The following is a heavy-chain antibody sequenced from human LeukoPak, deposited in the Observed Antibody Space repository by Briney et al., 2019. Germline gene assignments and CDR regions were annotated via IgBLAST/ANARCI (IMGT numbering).Heavy chain of an antibody. CDR3: ARGGQTY. J-gene: IGHJ4*02. Sequence: PGGSLRLSCAASGFSISSYGMHWVRQAPGKGLEWVAVISYDGSNKYYADSVKGRFTISRDNSKNTLYLQMNSLRAEDTAVYYCARGGQTYWGQGTLVTVSS. V-gene: IGHV3-30*03. CDR2: ISYDGSNK. CDR1: GFSISSYG. D-gene: IGHD3-16*01.